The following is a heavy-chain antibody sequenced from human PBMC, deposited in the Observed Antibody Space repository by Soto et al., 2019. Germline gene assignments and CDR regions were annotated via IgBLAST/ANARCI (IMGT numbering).Heavy chain of an antibody. CDR3: TSRRDWTAVDPLDS. CDR2: IRNKGNNYAT. CDR1: GCTXRESA. J-gene: IGHJ4*02. D-gene: IGHD5-18*01. Sequence: PGGSLRRSGAAAGCTXRESAMHWVRQASGKGLEWVGRIRNKGNNYATAYTASVKGRFTISRDDSKNTVYLQMNSLKIDDTAVYYCTSRRDWTAVDPLDSWGVGTLVTVSS. V-gene: IGHV3-73*01.